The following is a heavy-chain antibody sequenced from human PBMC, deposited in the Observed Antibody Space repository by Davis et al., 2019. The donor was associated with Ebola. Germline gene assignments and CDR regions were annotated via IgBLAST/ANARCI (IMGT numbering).Heavy chain of an antibody. V-gene: IGHV3-66*04. CDR1: ELIVSDNY. J-gene: IGHJ2*01. CDR3: ARHASGDFWYFGL. D-gene: IGHD4-17*01. CDR2: IYRDGRT. Sequence: GGSLRLSCAASELIVSDNYMSWVRQAPGKRLEWVSVIYRDGRTYYADSVKGRFAISSDNSKNTLYIQMNNLRAEDTAVYYCARHASGDFWYFGLWGRGTLVTVSS.